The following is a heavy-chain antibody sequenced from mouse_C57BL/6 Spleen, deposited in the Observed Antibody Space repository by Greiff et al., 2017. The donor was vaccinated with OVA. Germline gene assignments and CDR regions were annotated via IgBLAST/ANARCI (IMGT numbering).Heavy chain of an antibody. Sequence: EVQLQQSVAELVKPGASVKFSCTASGFNIKNTYMHWVKQRPEQGLEWIGRIDPADGNTKYAPKFQGKATITADTSSNTAYLQLSSLTSEDTAVSYCDSSVITTYYDLDYWGQGTTLTVAS. CDR1: GFNIKNTY. D-gene: IGHD1-1*01. J-gene: IGHJ2*01. V-gene: IGHV14-3*01. CDR3: DSSVITTYYDLDY. CDR2: IDPADGNT.